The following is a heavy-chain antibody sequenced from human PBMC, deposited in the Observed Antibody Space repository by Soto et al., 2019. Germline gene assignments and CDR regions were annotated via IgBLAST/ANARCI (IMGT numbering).Heavy chain of an antibody. CDR3: ARDPWAVAGEGAFDI. D-gene: IGHD6-19*01. V-gene: IGHV4-59*01. Sequence: SETLSLTCTVSGGSISSYYWSWIRQPPGKGLEWIGYIYYSGSTNYNPSLKSRVTISVDTSKNQFSLKLSSVTAADTAVYYCARDPWAVAGEGAFDIWGQGTMVTVSS. J-gene: IGHJ3*02. CDR2: IYYSGST. CDR1: GGSISSYY.